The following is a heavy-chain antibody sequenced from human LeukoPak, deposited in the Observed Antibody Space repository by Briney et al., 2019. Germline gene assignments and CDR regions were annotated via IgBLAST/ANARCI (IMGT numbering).Heavy chain of an antibody. Sequence: PSETLSLTCTVSGGSISSGDYYWSWIRQHPGKGLEWIGYIYYSGSTYYNPSLKSRVTISVDASKNQFSLKLSSVTAADTAVYYCAREYYYGSGSYYNVKNWFDPWGQGTLVTVSS. V-gene: IGHV4-31*03. CDR1: GGSISSGDYY. D-gene: IGHD3-10*01. CDR2: IYYSGST. CDR3: AREYYYGSGSYYNVKNWFDP. J-gene: IGHJ5*02.